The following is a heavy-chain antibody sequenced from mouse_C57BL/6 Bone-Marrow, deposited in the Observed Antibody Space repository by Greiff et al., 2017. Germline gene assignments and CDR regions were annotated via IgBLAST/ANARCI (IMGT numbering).Heavy chain of an antibody. CDR3: ARLMITTVDYFDY. D-gene: IGHD1-1*01. J-gene: IGHJ2*01. Sequence: QVQLQQSGAELARPGASVKLSCKASGYTFTSYGISWVKQRTGPGLEWIGEIYPRSGNTYYNEKFKGKATLTADKSSSTAYMELRSLTSEDSAVYFCARLMITTVDYFDYWGQGTTLTVSS. CDR1: GYTFTSYG. V-gene: IGHV1-81*01. CDR2: IYPRSGNT.